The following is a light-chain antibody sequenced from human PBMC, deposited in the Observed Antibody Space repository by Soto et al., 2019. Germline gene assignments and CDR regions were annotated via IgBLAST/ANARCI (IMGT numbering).Light chain of an antibody. CDR3: TSYTTSSTRV. J-gene: IGLJ1*01. Sequence: QSALTQPASVSGSPGQSIAISCTGTSSDVGIYNYVSWYQQHPGKVPKLIIYEVTNRPSGVSNRFSGSKSGNTTSLIISGLQAEDEADYYCTSYTTSSTRVFGTATKLTVL. CDR1: SSDVGIYNY. V-gene: IGLV2-14*01. CDR2: EVT.